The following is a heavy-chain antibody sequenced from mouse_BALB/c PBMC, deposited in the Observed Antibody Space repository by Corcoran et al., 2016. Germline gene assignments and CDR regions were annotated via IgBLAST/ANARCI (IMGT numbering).Heavy chain of an antibody. D-gene: IGHD1-1*01. CDR3: ARGTTRFAY. CDR2: INTYTGEP. V-gene: IGHV9-1*02. CDR1: GYTFTNYG. J-gene: IGHJ3*01. Sequence: QIQLVQSGPELKKPGETVKISCKASGYTFTNYGMNGVKQAPGKGLKWMGWINTYTGEPTYADDFKGRFAFSLETSASTAYLQINNLKNEDMATYFCARGTTRFAYWGQGTLVTVSA.